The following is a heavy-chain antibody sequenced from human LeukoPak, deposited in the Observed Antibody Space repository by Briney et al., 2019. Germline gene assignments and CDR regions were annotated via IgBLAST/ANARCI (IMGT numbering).Heavy chain of an antibody. CDR3: ARSHSGWQGHNNWFDP. J-gene: IGHJ5*02. Sequence: PSETLSLTCEVSGYSISSDKYWGWIRQPPGKGLEWIDSIYHTGSTYYNPSLKSRVSISVDTSKNQFSLKFTSVTAADTAVYYCARSHSGWQGHNNWFDPWGQGTLVTVSS. D-gene: IGHD6-19*01. CDR2: IYHTGST. V-gene: IGHV4-38-2*01. CDR1: GYSISSDKY.